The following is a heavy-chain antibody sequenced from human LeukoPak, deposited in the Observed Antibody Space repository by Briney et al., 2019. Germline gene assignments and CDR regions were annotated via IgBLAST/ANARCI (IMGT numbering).Heavy chain of an antibody. CDR2: IYSGGST. CDR3: ARENYYGSGSSYYYYGMDV. J-gene: IGHJ6*02. D-gene: IGHD3-10*01. V-gene: IGHV3-66*01. CDR1: GFTVSNNY. Sequence: GGSLRLSCAASGFTVSNNYMSWVRQAPGKGLEWVSVIYSGGSTFYADSVKGRFIISRDNSKNTLYFQMNGLRAEDTAVYYCARENYYGSGSSYYYYGMDVWGQGTTVTVSS.